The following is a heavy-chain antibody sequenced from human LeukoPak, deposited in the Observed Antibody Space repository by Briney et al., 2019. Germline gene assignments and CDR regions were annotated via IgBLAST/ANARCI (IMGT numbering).Heavy chain of an antibody. Sequence: SETLSLTCTVSGGSISSYYWSWIRQPPGKGLEWIGYIYYSGSTNYNPSLKSRVTISVDTSKNQFSLKLSSVTAADTAVYYCARVEVHSSSWRWDNWFGPWGQGTLVTVSS. V-gene: IGHV4-59*01. CDR2: IYYSGST. CDR1: GGSISSYY. CDR3: ARVEVHSSSWRWDNWFGP. J-gene: IGHJ5*02. D-gene: IGHD6-13*01.